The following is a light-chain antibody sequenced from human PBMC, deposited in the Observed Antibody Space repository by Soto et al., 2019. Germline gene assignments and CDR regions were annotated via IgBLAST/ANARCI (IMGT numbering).Light chain of an antibody. V-gene: IGLV2-18*02. CDR2: DVI. CDR1: SSDFGIYNG. CDR3: SSYTTSSTYV. J-gene: IGLJ1*01. Sequence: QSALTQPPSVSGSPGQSVTISCTGTSSDFGIYNGVSWYQQPPGTAPKLMIYDVINRPSGVPDRFSGSKSGNTASLTISGLQAEDEADYYCSSYTTSSTYVFGTGTRSPS.